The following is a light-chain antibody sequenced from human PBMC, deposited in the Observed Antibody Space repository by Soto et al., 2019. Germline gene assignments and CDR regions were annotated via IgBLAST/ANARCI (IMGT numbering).Light chain of an antibody. J-gene: IGKJ1*01. CDR3: QQRSNCPWT. CDR1: QSVSNF. Sequence: EIVLTQSPATLSLSPGERATLSCRASQSVSNFLAWYQQKPGQAPRLLISDASNRATGIPGRFSGSGSGTDYSLTISSLAPEDFAVYYCQQRSNCPWTFGQGTKVEIK. CDR2: DAS. V-gene: IGKV3-11*01.